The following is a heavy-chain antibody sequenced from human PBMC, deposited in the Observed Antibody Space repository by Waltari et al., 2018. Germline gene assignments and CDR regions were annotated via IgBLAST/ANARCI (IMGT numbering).Heavy chain of an antibody. CDR3: ARGAYCGGDCSKGYFDY. J-gene: IGHJ4*02. V-gene: IGHV1-2*06. CDR1: GYTFTGYY. Sequence: QVQLVQSGAEVKKPGSSVKVSCKASGYTFTGYYMHWVRQAPGQGLEWMGRINPNSGGTNYAQKFQGRVTMTRDTSISTAYMELSRLRSDDTAVYYCARGAYCGGDCSKGYFDYWGQGTLVTVSS. D-gene: IGHD2-21*01. CDR2: INPNSGGT.